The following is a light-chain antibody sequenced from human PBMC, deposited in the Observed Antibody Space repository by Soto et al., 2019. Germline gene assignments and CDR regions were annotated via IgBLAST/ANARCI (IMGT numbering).Light chain of an antibody. J-gene: IGKJ4*01. V-gene: IGKV3-15*01. CDR1: QSVNSN. CDR2: GAS. Sequence: EILLTQSPATRSVSPGERATLSCRASQSVNSNLAWYQQKPGQAPRLLIYGASTRATDIPARFSGSGSGTEFTLTISSLQSEDFAVYSCQQYNSWPLTFGGGTKVDIK. CDR3: QQYNSWPLT.